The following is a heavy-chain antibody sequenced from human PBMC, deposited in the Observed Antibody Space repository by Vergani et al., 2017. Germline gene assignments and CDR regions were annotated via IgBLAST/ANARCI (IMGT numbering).Heavy chain of an antibody. CDR2: INLNNGDT. D-gene: IGHD1-14*01. CDR3: ATNDRARQPPGGY. J-gene: IGHJ4*02. Sequence: QVQLVQSGAEVKRPGASVKVSCKASGNRFTAYSMHWVREAPGQGLGWMGRINLNNGDTQYAPKFQGRVTMTRDTSISTGYMELNSLRSDYTAVYYCATNDRARQPPGGYWGQGSLVTVSS. CDR1: GNRFTAYS. V-gene: IGHV1-2*06.